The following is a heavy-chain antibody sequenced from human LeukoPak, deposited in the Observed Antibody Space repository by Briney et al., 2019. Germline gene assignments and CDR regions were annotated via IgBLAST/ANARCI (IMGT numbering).Heavy chain of an antibody. CDR1: GGSISSSSYY. D-gene: IGHD4-17*01. CDR2: IYYSGST. J-gene: IGHJ4*02. CDR3: ARDDGDTLDY. V-gene: IGHV4-39*02. Sequence: SETLSLTCTVSGGSISSSSYYWGWIRQPPGKGLEWIGSIYYSGSTYYNPSLKSRVTISVDTSKNQFSLKLSSVTAADTAVYYCARDDGDTLDYWGQGTLVTVSS.